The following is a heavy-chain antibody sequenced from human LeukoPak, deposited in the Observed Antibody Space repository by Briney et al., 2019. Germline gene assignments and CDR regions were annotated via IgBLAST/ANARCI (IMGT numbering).Heavy chain of an antibody. D-gene: IGHD6-6*01. CDR3: ASRGIAARLYFDY. J-gene: IGHJ4*02. Sequence: ASVKVSCKASGGTFSSYAISWVRQAPGQGLEWMGGIIPIFGTANYAQKFQGRVTITTDESTSTVYMELSSLRSEDTAVYYCASRGIAARLYFDYWGQGTLVTVSS. CDR2: IIPIFGTA. V-gene: IGHV1-69*05. CDR1: GGTFSSYA.